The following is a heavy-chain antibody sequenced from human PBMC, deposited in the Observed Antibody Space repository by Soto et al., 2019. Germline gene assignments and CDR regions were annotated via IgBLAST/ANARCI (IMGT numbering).Heavy chain of an antibody. CDR2: ISPYNGNT. V-gene: IGHV1-18*01. CDR1: GYTFTSYG. D-gene: IGHD4-4*01. J-gene: IGHJ4*02. CDR3: ARALSVTISIRIDY. Sequence: QVQLVQSGAEVKKPGASVKVSCKASGYTFTSYGISLVRQAPGQWLEWMGWISPYNGNTKYAQKLQGRVTITTDTSTSTAYMELRSLRSDDTAGYYCARALSVTISIRIDYWGQGTLVTVSS.